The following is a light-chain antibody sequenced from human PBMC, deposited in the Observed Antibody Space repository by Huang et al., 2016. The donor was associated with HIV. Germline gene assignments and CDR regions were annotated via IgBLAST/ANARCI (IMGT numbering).Light chain of an antibody. Sequence: DIQMTQYPSSLSASVGDRVTISCRASQDINNYLDWYQQKAGQVPKLLSYAASSLQSGVPSRFSGSGSGTDFTLSITSLQPEDVAIYYCQKYDSVPRTFGQGTKVDIK. CDR3: QKYDSVPRT. V-gene: IGKV1-27*01. CDR2: AAS. CDR1: QDINNY. J-gene: IGKJ1*01.